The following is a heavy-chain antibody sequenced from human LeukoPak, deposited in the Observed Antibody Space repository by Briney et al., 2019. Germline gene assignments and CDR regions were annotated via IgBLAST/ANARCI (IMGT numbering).Heavy chain of an antibody. CDR2: IYSGSST. CDR3: ARVRSGYNYGDF. Sequence: GGSLRLSCAASGFTFSSNYMTWVRQAPGRGLEWVSVIYSGSSTYYADSVKGRFTISRDNSRNTLYLQMNSLRAEDTAVYYCARVRSGYNYGDFWGQGTLVTVSS. J-gene: IGHJ4*02. D-gene: IGHD5-18*01. V-gene: IGHV3-53*01. CDR1: GFTFSSNY.